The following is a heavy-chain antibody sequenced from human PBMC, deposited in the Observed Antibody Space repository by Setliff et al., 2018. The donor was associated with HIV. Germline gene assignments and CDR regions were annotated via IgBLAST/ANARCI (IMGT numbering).Heavy chain of an antibody. J-gene: IGHJ4*02. CDR1: GFSFRTYW. Sequence: GGSLRLSCAASGFSFRTYWMSWVRQAPGKGLEWVSGISGSAGTTYYADSVKGRFTISRDNSKNTLSLQMNSLRAEDTAVYYCAKDTEGYYDSSGYINPYFDYWGQGTVVTVSS. V-gene: IGHV3-23*01. CDR3: AKDTEGYYDSSGYINPYFDY. D-gene: IGHD3-22*01. CDR2: ISGSAGTT.